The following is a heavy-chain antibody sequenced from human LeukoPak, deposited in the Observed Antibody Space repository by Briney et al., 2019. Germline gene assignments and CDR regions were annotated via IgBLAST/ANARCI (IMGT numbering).Heavy chain of an antibody. D-gene: IGHD6-13*01. CDR1: GGSFSGYY. CDR2: INHSGST. V-gene: IGHV4-34*01. Sequence: SETLSLTCAVYGGSFSGYYWSWIRQPPGKGLEWIGEINHSGSTNYNPSLKSRVTISVDTSKNQFSLKLSSVTAADTAVYYCARGRGSSRFPNWFDPWGQGTLVTVSS. CDR3: ARGRGSSRFPNWFDP. J-gene: IGHJ5*02.